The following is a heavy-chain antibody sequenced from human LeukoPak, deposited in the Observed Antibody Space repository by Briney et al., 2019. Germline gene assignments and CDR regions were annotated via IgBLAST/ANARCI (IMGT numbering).Heavy chain of an antibody. CDR3: ARDNSVGDNAWWFDP. J-gene: IGHJ5*02. V-gene: IGHV1-3*03. CDR2: INAGNGNT. D-gene: IGHD1-26*01. Sequence: ASVKVSCKASGYTFTSYAMRWVRQAPGQRLEWMGWINAGNGNTKYSQEFQGRVTITRDMSTSTDYMELSSLRSEDTAIYYCARDNSVGDNAWWFDPWGQGTRVTVSS. CDR1: GYTFTSYA.